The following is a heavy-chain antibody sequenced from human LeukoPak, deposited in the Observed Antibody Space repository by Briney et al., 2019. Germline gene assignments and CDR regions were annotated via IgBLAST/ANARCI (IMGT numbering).Heavy chain of an antibody. J-gene: IGHJ4*02. CDR1: GGSISSGNR. Sequence: PSETLSLTCAVSGGSISSGNRWSWVRQTPGKGLEWIGEIYHSGGTNYNPSLKSRVTISVDNSKNHFSLKLSSVTAADTAIYYCAGSGYYRFDNWGQGTLVIVSS. D-gene: IGHD3-22*01. CDR2: IYHSGGT. CDR3: AGSGYYRFDN. V-gene: IGHV4-4*02.